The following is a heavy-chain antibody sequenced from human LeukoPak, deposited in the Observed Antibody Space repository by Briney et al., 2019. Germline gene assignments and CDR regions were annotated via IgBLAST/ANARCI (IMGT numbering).Heavy chain of an antibody. D-gene: IGHD3-22*01. CDR1: GYTFTSYG. Sequence: ASVNVTCQGSGYTFTSYGISWVRQAPGRGVAGMGWINAYNGNTNYVQKLQGRVNMTTDASTSTAYMELRSLRSDDTAVYYCARDPYYDSSGYYLHWGQGTLVTVSS. CDR3: ARDPYYDSSGYYLH. J-gene: IGHJ4*02. CDR2: INAYNGNT. V-gene: IGHV1-18*01.